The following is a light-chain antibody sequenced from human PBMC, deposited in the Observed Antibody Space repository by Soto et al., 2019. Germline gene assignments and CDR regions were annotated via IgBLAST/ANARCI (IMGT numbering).Light chain of an antibody. J-gene: IGKJ1*01. CDR3: QQYGGSPRT. V-gene: IGKV3-20*01. CDR1: QSVSSSS. CDR2: DAS. Sequence: EIVLTQSPGTLSLSPGARATLSCRASQSVSSSSLAWYQQKRGQAPRLIIHDASSRATGIPDRFSGIVSGTDFTITISRLEPEDCAVYYGQQYGGSPRTFGQGTKVDIK.